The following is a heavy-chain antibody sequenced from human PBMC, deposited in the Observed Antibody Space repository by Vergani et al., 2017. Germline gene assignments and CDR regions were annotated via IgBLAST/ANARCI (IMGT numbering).Heavy chain of an antibody. D-gene: IGHD6-19*01. V-gene: IGHV1-69*17. CDR3: ASSYSSGWYNYYYGMDV. J-gene: IGHJ6*02. CDR1: GGTFSSYA. Sequence: VQLVQSGAEVKKPGSSVKVSCKASGGTFSSYAISWVRQAPGQGLEWMGGIIPIFGIANYAQKFQGRVTITADKSTSTAYMELSSLRSEDTAVYYCASSYSSGWYNYYYGMDVWGQGTTVTVSS. CDR2: IIPIFGIA.